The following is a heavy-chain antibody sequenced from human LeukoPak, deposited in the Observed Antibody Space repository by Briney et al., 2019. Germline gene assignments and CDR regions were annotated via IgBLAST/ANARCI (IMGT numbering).Heavy chain of an antibody. CDR2: ISYDGSNK. Sequence: QPGGSLRLSCAASGFTFSSYAMHWVRQAPGKGLEWVAVISYDGSNKYYADSVKGRFTISRDNSKNTLYLQMNSLRAEDTAVYYCARDLDSYGTFIDYWGQGTLVTVSS. V-gene: IGHV3-30-3*01. J-gene: IGHJ4*02. D-gene: IGHD5-18*01. CDR1: GFTFSSYA. CDR3: ARDLDSYGTFIDY.